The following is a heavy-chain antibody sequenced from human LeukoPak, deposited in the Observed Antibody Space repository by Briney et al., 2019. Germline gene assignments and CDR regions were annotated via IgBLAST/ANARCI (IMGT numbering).Heavy chain of an antibody. CDR3: AKRRVKYSSGWYLTGDNYFDY. CDR2: ISISSSYI. CDR1: GFTFSTYS. D-gene: IGHD6-19*01. V-gene: IGHV3-21*04. Sequence: PGGSPRLSCADSGFTFSTYSLNWVRPAPGKGLEWVSSISISSSYIYYADSVKGRFTISRDNANNSLYLQMNSLRAEDTAVYYCAKRRVKYSSGWYLTGDNYFDYWGQGTLVTVSS. J-gene: IGHJ4*02.